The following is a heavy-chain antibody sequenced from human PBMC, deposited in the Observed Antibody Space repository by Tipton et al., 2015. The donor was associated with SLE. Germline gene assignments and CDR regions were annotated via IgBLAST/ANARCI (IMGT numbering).Heavy chain of an antibody. V-gene: IGHV4-38-2*02. CDR1: TYSISNGHY. Sequence: TLSLTCSVSTYSISNGHYWAWVRQPPGKGLEWIGTVYHTGNTYYNPSLKSRVTMSVDTSKNQFSLKLSSVTAADTAVYYCARDEVGAGAFDIWGQGTMVTVSS. J-gene: IGHJ3*02. CDR2: VYHTGNT. CDR3: ARDEVGAGAFDI. D-gene: IGHD1-26*01.